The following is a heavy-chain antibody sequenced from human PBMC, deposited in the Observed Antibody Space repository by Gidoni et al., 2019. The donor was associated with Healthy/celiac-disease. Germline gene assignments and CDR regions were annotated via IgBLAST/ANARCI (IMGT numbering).Heavy chain of an antibody. D-gene: IGHD3-3*01. CDR1: GGSISSGDYY. CDR2: IYYSGST. CDR3: ARGDFWSGPEYYYYYYGMDV. Sequence: QVQLQESGPGLVKPSQTLSLTCTVSGGSISSGDYYWSWIRQPPGKGLEWIGYIYYSGSTYYNPSLKSRVTISVDTSKNQFSLKLSSVTAADTAVYYCARGDFWSGPEYYYYYYGMDVWGQGTTVTVSS. J-gene: IGHJ6*02. V-gene: IGHV4-30-4*01.